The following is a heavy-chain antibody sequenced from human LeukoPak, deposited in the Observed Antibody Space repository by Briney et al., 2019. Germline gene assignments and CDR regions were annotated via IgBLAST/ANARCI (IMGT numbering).Heavy chain of an antibody. CDR1: GFTFDDYA. CDR2: ISWNSGSI. CDR3: AKATGSGWAYYGMDV. D-gene: IGHD6-19*01. V-gene: IGHV3-9*01. J-gene: IGHJ6*02. Sequence: GRSLRLSCAASGFTFDDYAMHWVRQAPGNGLEWVSGISWNSGSIGYADSVKGRFTISRDNAKNSLYLQMNSLRAEDTALYYCAKATGSGWAYYGMDVWGQGTTVTVSS.